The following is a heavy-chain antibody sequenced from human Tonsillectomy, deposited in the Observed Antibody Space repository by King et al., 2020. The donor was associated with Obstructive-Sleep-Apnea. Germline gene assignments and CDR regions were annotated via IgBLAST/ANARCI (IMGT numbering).Heavy chain of an antibody. V-gene: IGHV4-59*08. D-gene: IGHD3-22*01. CDR2: IYYSGST. Sequence: VQLQESGPGLVKPSETLSLTCTVSGGSISSYYWSWIRQPPGKGLEWIGYIYYSGSTNYNPSLKSRVTISVDTSKNQFSLKLSSVTAADTAVYYCARLPNYDDSSDLGPTIDYWGQGTLVTVSS. CDR3: ARLPNYDDSSDLGPTIDY. CDR1: GGSISSYY. J-gene: IGHJ4*02.